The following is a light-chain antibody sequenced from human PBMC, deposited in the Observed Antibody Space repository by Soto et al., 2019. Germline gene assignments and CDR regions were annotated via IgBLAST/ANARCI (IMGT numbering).Light chain of an antibody. V-gene: IGLV2-14*03. CDR2: DVS. CDR3: SSHTTARTYV. J-gene: IGLJ1*01. Sequence: QSALTQPASVSESPGQSITISCTATSSDVGGYTYVSWYQQHPGKAPKLMIYDVSNRPSGVSNRFSGSKSGNTASLTISGLKADDEADYYCSSHTTARTYVFGTGTKLTVL. CDR1: SSDVGGYTY.